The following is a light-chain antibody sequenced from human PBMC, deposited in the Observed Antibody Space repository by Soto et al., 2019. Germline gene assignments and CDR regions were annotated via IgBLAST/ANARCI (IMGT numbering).Light chain of an antibody. V-gene: IGKV1-5*03. J-gene: IGKJ2*01. CDR1: QPVYSC. CDR3: QHYSRYSPYA. CDR2: EAS. Sequence: DIQMPQSPSTVSASVGDRVTITCRASQPVYSCLAWYQQKPGKAPKLLISEASTLQSGVPPRFAGSGSGTGFTLVISCLQPDDFATYYGQHYSRYSPYAFGQGAKVDI.